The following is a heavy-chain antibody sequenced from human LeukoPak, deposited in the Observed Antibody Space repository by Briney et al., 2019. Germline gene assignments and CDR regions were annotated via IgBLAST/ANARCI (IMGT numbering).Heavy chain of an antibody. CDR2: ISGSGGST. V-gene: IGHV3-23*01. D-gene: IGHD4-17*01. Sequence: GGSLRLSCAASGFTFSSYEMNWVRQAPGKGLEWVSAISGSGGSTYYADSVKGRFTISRDNSKNTLYLQMNSLRAEDTAVYYCAKDDYGDYDYWGQGTLVTVSS. CDR3: AKDDYGDYDY. J-gene: IGHJ4*02. CDR1: GFTFSSYE.